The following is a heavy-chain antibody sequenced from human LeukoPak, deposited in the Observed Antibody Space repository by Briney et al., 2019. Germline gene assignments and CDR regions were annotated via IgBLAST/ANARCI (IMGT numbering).Heavy chain of an antibody. V-gene: IGHV3-23*01. J-gene: IGHJ4*02. D-gene: IGHD3-22*01. CDR1: GFTFSSYA. Sequence: GGPLRLSCAASGFTFSSYAMSWVRQAPGKGLEWVSAISGSGGSTYYADSVKGRFTISRDNSKNTLYLQMNSLRAEDTAVYYCASNIYKYYYDSSGYHDYWGQGTLVTVSS. CDR2: ISGSGGST. CDR3: ASNIYKYYYDSSGYHDY.